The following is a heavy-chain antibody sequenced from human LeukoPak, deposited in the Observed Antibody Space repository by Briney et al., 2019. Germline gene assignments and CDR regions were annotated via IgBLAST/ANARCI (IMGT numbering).Heavy chain of an antibody. CDR2: INPNSGGT. CDR3: ARDPMVWGISDY. Sequence: GASVKVSCKAFGYTFTGYYIHWVRQAPGQGLEWMGWINPNSGGTKYAQKFQGRVSMTRDTSINTAYMDLSRLRSDDTAVFYSARDPMVWGISDYWGQGTLVTVSS. J-gene: IGHJ4*02. CDR1: GYTFTGYY. D-gene: IGHD3-10*01. V-gene: IGHV1-2*02.